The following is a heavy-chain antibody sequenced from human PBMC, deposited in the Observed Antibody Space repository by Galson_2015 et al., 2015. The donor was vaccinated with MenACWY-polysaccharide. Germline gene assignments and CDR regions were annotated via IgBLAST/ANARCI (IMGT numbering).Heavy chain of an antibody. CDR2: MSYSGRA. V-gene: IGHV4-61*01. CDR3: AREPTYSGSFGWFDP. J-gene: IGHJ5*02. Sequence: LSLTCTVSGDSVTNPTYYWSWLRQSPGKGLEWIGYMSYSGRANDNPSLRSRVAISIDTSKNQFSLRLTSVTAADTAIYYCAREPTYSGSFGWFDPWGQGTLVTVSS. D-gene: IGHD1-26*01. CDR1: GDSVTNPTYY.